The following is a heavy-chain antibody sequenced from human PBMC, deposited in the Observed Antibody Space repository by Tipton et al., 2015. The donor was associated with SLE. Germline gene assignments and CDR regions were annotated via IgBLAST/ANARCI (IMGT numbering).Heavy chain of an antibody. J-gene: IGHJ3*02. CDR1: GGSFSGYY. D-gene: IGHD5-12*01. CDR3: ARGDKKDIVATIGAFDI. V-gene: IGHV4-34*01. CDR2: INHSGST. Sequence: TLSLTCAVYGGSFSGYYWSWIRQPPGKGLEWIGEINHSGSTNYNPSLKSRVTISVDTSKNQFSLKLSSVTAADTAVYYCARGDKKDIVATIGAFDIWGQGTMVTVSS.